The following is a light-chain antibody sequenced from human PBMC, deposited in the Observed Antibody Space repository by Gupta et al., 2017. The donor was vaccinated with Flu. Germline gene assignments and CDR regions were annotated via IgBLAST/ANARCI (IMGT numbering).Light chain of an antibody. Sequence: QSALAQPASVSGSPGQSITISCTGLSSDVGGYNYVSWYQQHPGKAPKLMIYEVNNRPAGVSDRFSGSKSGNTASLIISGLQAEDEGDYYCSSYTSSSTPFVFGSGTKVTVL. J-gene: IGLJ1*01. CDR1: SSDVGGYNY. CDR2: EVN. V-gene: IGLV2-14*01. CDR3: SSYTSSSTPFV.